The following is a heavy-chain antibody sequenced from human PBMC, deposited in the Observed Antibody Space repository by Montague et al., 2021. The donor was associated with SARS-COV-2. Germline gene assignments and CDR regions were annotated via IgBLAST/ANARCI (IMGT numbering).Heavy chain of an antibody. Sequence: SLRLSWAASGFTFSSYWMHWVRQAPGKGLVWVSRINSDGSSTSYADSVKGRFTISRDNAKNTLYLQMNSLRAEDTAVYYCARSGQQLVHPLATLYYYYGMDVWGQGTMVTVSS. CDR2: INSDGSST. V-gene: IGHV3-74*01. CDR1: GFTFSSYW. D-gene: IGHD6-13*01. CDR3: ARSGQQLVHPLATLYYYYGMDV. J-gene: IGHJ6*02.